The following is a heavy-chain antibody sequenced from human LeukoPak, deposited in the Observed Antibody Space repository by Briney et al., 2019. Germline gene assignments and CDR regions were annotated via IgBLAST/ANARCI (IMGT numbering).Heavy chain of an antibody. CDR2: IYYSGST. CDR1: GGSISSSSYY. Sequence: SETLSLTCTVSGGSISSSSYYWGWIRQPPGKGLEWIVSIYYSGSTNYNPSLKSRVTISVDTSKNQFSLKLSSVTAADTAVYYCARERVVSSRYYYYYYMDVWGKGTTVTVSS. D-gene: IGHD2-15*01. V-gene: IGHV4-39*07. CDR3: ARERVVSSRYYYYYYMDV. J-gene: IGHJ6*03.